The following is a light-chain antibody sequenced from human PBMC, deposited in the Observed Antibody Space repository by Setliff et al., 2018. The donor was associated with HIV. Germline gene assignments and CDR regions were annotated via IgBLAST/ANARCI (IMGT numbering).Light chain of an antibody. J-gene: IGLJ1*01. V-gene: IGLV2-11*01. Sequence: QSALTQPRSVSGSPGQSVTIPCTGTSSEVGSYNYVTWYQQHPGKVPKLMIYDVTRRPSGVPDRFSGSRSGNTASLTISGLQAEDEADYYCSSFAGRLHVFGTGTKVTVL. CDR3: SSFAGRLHV. CDR1: SSEVGSYNY. CDR2: DVT.